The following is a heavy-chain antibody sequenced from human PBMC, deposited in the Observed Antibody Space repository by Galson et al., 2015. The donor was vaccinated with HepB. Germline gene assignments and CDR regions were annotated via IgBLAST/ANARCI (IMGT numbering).Heavy chain of an antibody. J-gene: IGHJ6*03. D-gene: IGHD2-2*01. CDR1: GFTFSSYA. V-gene: IGHV3-23*01. CDR2: ISGSGGGT. Sequence: SLRLSCAASGFTFSSYAMSWVRQAPGKGLEWVSAISGSGGGTYYADSVKGRFTISRDNSKNTLYLQMNSLRAEDTAVYYCAKAAKLQGSSTSLYMDVWGKGTTVTVSS. CDR3: AKAAKLQGSSTSLYMDV.